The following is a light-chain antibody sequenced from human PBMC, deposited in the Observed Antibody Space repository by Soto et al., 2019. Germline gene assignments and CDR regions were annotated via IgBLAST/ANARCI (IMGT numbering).Light chain of an antibody. CDR1: SSDVGGYNY. CDR3: SSYTSTSTLCV. V-gene: IGLV2-14*01. Sequence: QSALTQPASVSGSPGQSITISCTGTSSDVGGYNYVSWYQQHPGKAPKLMIYEVSNRPAGVSNRFSGSKSGNTASLTISGLQAEGEADYYCSSYTSTSTLCVFRTVTKVTVL. CDR2: EVS. J-gene: IGLJ1*01.